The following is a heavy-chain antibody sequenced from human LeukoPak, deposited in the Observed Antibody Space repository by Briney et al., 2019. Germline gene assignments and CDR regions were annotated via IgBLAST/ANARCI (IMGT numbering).Heavy chain of an antibody. CDR3: ASSRRVPGVSIGYFDS. Sequence: SETLSLTCTVSGGSISSYYWSWIRQPPGKGLEWIGCIYYSGSTNYNPSFKSRVTISVDTSKNQFSLKLSSVTAADTAVYYCASSRRVPGVSIGYFDSWGQGTLVTVSS. V-gene: IGHV4-59*01. D-gene: IGHD3-10*01. J-gene: IGHJ4*02. CDR2: IYYSGST. CDR1: GGSISSYY.